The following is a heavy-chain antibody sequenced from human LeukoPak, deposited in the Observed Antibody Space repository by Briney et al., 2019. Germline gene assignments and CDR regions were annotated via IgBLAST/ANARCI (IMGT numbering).Heavy chain of an antibody. CDR3: ATLTMAHFDY. Sequence: GSLRLSCATSGFTFSSYGMHWARQAPGKGLEWVAVISYDGSNKYYADSVKGRFTISRDNSKNTLYLQMNSLRAEDTAVYYCATLTMAHFDYWGQGTLVTVSS. CDR1: GFTFSSYG. CDR2: ISYDGSNK. J-gene: IGHJ4*02. V-gene: IGHV3-30*03. D-gene: IGHD3-10*01.